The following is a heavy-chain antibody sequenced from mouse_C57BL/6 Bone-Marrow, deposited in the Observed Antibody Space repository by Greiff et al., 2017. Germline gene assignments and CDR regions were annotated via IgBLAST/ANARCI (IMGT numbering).Heavy chain of an antibody. Sequence: QVQLQQSGAELARPGASVKLSCKASGYTFTSYGISWVKQRTGQGLEWIGEIYPRSGNTYYNEKFKGKATLTADKSSSTAYMELRSLTSEDSAVYFFARGYYGSSYGFAYWGQGTLVTVSA. CDR2: IYPRSGNT. J-gene: IGHJ3*01. CDR1: GYTFTSYG. D-gene: IGHD1-1*01. CDR3: ARGYYGSSYGFAY. V-gene: IGHV1-81*01.